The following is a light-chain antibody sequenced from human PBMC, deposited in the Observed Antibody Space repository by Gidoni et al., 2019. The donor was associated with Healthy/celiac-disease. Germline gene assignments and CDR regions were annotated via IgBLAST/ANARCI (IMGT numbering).Light chain of an antibody. CDR2: RNN. J-gene: IGLJ3*02. CDR1: SSNIGSNY. CDR3: AAWDDSLSGWV. V-gene: IGLV1-47*01. Sequence: QSVLTQPPPASGTPGPRVTISCSGSSSNIGSNYVDWYQQRPGTAPKLLIYRNNQRPSGVPDRFSGSKSGTSASLAISGLRSEDEADYYCAAWDDSLSGWVFGGGTKLTVL.